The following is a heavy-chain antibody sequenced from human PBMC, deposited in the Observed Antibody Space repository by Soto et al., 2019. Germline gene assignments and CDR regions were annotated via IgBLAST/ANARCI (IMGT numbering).Heavy chain of an antibody. CDR1: GFSFSSYS. V-gene: IGHV3-21*01. D-gene: IGHD2-2*01. CDR3: ARDLYCSSSSCYQGLVDY. J-gene: IGHJ4*02. CDR2: ISSSSSYI. Sequence: EVQLVESGGGLVKPGGSLRLSCAASGFSFSSYSMNWVRQAPGKGLEWVSSISSSSSYIYYADSVKGRFTISRDNAKNSXXLQMNSLRAEDTAVYYCARDLYCSSSSCYQGLVDYWGQGTLVTVSS.